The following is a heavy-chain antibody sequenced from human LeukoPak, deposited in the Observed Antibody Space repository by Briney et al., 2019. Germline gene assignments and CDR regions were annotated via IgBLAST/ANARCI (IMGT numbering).Heavy chain of an antibody. CDR3: ARLVRSTSCCIFDY. CDR1: GGSISSSSYY. V-gene: IGHV4-39*01. J-gene: IGHJ4*02. Sequence: SETLSLTRTVSGGSISSSSYYWGWIRQPPGKRLEWIGSIYYSGSTYYNPSLKSRVTISVDTSKNQFSLKLSSVTAADTAVYYCARLVRSTSCCIFDYWGQGTLVTVSS. CDR2: IYYSGST. D-gene: IGHD2-2*01.